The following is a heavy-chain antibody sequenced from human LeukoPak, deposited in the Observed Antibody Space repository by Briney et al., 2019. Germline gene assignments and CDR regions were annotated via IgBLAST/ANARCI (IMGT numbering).Heavy chain of an antibody. J-gene: IGHJ4*02. V-gene: IGHV3-49*03. CDR3: TPDYGDYVVHY. D-gene: IGHD4-17*01. Sequence: QTGGSLRLSCPASGFTFDDYAVSWFRQAPGKGGGWVGFSRSKAYGGTTEYAASVKGRFTNSRDDSKGIAYLQMNSLKTEDTAVYYCTPDYGDYVVHYWGQGTLVTVSS. CDR2: SRSKAYGGTT. CDR1: GFTFDDYA.